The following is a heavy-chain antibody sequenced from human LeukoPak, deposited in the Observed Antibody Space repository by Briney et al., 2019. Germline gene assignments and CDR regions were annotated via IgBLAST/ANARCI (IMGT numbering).Heavy chain of an antibody. CDR2: FDPEDGET. V-gene: IGHV1-24*01. J-gene: IGHJ4*02. Sequence: ASVKVSCKVSGYTLTELSMHWVRQAPGKGLEWMGGFDPEDGETIYAQKFQGRVTMTEDTPTDKAYMELSSLRSEDTAVYYCATDPAHCSSTSCYWGWGQGTLVTVSS. CDR1: GYTLTELS. D-gene: IGHD2-2*01. CDR3: ATDPAHCSSTSCYWG.